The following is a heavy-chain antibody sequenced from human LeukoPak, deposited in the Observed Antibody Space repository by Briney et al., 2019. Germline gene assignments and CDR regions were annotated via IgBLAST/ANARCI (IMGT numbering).Heavy chain of an antibody. D-gene: IGHD6-19*01. J-gene: IGHJ6*02. CDR3: AKGTYSSGWYVDFYYYGMDV. Sequence: SGGSLRLSCAASGFTFSSYAMSWVRQAPGKGLEWVSAISGSGGSTYYADSVKGRFTISRDNSKNTLYLQMNSLRAEDTAVYYCAKGTYSSGWYVDFYYYGMDVWGQGTTVTVSS. CDR1: GFTFSSYA. V-gene: IGHV3-23*01. CDR2: ISGSGGST.